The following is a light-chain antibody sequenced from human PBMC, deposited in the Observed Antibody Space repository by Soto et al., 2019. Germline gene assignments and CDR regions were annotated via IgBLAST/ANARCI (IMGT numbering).Light chain of an antibody. CDR2: DAS. CDR3: QQYGSSWYT. CDR1: QNISIY. V-gene: IGKV3-20*01. J-gene: IGKJ2*01. Sequence: IVLTQSPATLSLSPGDRATLSCRASQNISIYLAWYQQKPGQAPRLLIYDASNRATGIPDRFSGSGSGTDFTLTISRLEPEDFAVYYCQQYGSSWYTFGQGTKLEIK.